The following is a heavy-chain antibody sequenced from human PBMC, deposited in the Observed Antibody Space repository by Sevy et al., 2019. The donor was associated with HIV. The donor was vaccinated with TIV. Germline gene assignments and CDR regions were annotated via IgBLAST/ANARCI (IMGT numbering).Heavy chain of an antibody. CDR3: ARDGGYSDYGMDV. D-gene: IGHD2-15*01. Sequence: EGSLRLSCAASGFTFSSYNMNWVRQAPGKGLECISFISSGGHTIYYADSVNGRFTISRDSAQNSVYLQMNSLRVEDTAVYYCARDGGYSDYGMDVWGQGTTVTVSS. CDR1: GFTFSSYN. CDR2: ISSGGHTI. V-gene: IGHV3-48*01. J-gene: IGHJ6*02.